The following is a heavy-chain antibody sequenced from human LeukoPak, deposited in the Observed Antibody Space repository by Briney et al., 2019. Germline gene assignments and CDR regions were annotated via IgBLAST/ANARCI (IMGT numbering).Heavy chain of an antibody. Sequence: PSETLSLTCTVSGGSITSSSYYWGWIRQPPGKGLEWIGSIYYSGSTYYNPSLKSRVTISVDTSKNQFSLKLSSVTAADTAVYYCARVVPAAIGYYRHWGQGTLVTVSS. CDR2: IYYSGST. D-gene: IGHD2-2*01. J-gene: IGHJ1*01. CDR3: ARVVPAAIGYYRH. CDR1: GGSITSSSYY. V-gene: IGHV4-39*01.